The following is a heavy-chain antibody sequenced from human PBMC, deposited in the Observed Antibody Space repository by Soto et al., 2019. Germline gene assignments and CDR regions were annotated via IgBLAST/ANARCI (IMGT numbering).Heavy chain of an antibody. J-gene: IGHJ4*02. CDR3: GRYAGSSWFDY. CDR1: GGAISTYY. V-gene: IGHV4-59*01. D-gene: IGHD6-13*01. Sequence: PSETLSLTGTLSGGAISTYYWSLIQKPPGQGLEWTGYIHYSGTTNYNPSLTSRLAMSLDTSKNQFSLNLRSVPAADPALVYGGRYAGSSWFDYWGEGTLVAVSA. CDR2: IHYSGTT.